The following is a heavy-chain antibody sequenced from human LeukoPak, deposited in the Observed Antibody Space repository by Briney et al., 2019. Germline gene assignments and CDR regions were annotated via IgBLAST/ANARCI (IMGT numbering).Heavy chain of an antibody. CDR3: ARDRRIAAANFDY. D-gene: IGHD6-13*01. Sequence: PGGSLRLSCAASGFTFSSYSMNWVRQAPGKGLEWVSSISSSSSYIYYADSVKGRFTISRDNAKNSLYLQMNSLRAEDTAVYYCARDRRIAAANFDYWGQGTLVTVSS. V-gene: IGHV3-21*01. CDR1: GFTFSSYS. CDR2: ISSSSSYI. J-gene: IGHJ4*02.